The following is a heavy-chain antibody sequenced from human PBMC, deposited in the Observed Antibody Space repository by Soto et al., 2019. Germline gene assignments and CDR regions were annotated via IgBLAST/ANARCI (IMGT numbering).Heavy chain of an antibody. Sequence: GGSLRLSCAASGFTFSSYGMHWVRQAPGKGLEWVAVIWYDGSNKYYADSVKGRFTISRDNSKNTLYLQMNSLRAEDTAVYYCARDSYYYGSEGKHRIITRKERISLDYWGQGTLVTVSS. CDR2: IWYDGSNK. V-gene: IGHV3-33*01. CDR1: GFTFSSYG. J-gene: IGHJ4*02. D-gene: IGHD3-10*01. CDR3: ARDSYYYGSEGKHRIITRKERISLDY.